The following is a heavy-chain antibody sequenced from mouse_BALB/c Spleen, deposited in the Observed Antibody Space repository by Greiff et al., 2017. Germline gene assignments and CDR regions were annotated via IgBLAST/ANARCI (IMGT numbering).Heavy chain of an antibody. CDR2: ISYSGST. J-gene: IGHJ1*01. Sequence: EVQRVESGPGLVKPSQSLSLTCTVTGYSITSDYAWNWIRQFPGNKLEWMGYISYSGSTSYNPSLKSRISITRDTSKNQFFLQLNSVTTEDTATYYCARGSSSYWYFDVWGAGTTVTVSS. V-gene: IGHV3-2*02. CDR1: GYSITSDYA. CDR3: ARGSSSYWYFDV. D-gene: IGHD1-1*01.